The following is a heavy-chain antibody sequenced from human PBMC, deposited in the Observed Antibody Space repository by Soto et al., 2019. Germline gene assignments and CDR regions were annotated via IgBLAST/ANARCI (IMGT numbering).Heavy chain of an antibody. Sequence: SETLSLTCTVSGGSISSYYWSWIRQPPGKGLEWIGYIYYSGSTNYNPSLKSRVTISVDTSKNQFSLKLSSVTAADTAVYYCARGVVIPWYYMEVWGKGTTVTVSS. CDR2: IYYSGST. J-gene: IGHJ6*03. V-gene: IGHV4-59*01. CDR1: GGSISSYY. CDR3: ARGVVIPWYYMEV. D-gene: IGHD3-3*01.